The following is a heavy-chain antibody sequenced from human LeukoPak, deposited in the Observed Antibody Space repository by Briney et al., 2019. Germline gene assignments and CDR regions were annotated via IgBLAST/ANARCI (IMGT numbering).Heavy chain of an antibody. CDR3: ARGERENSYDYYSY. V-gene: IGHV3-74*01. J-gene: IGHJ4*02. D-gene: IGHD5-18*01. Sequence: GGSLRLSCVASGFTFNNYWLHWVRQAPGKGLVWVSHINSDGSSTGYADSVKGRFTISRDNAKNTLYLHMNSLRAEDTAVYYCARGERENSYDYYSYWGQGTLVTVSS. CDR2: INSDGSST. CDR1: GFTFNNYW.